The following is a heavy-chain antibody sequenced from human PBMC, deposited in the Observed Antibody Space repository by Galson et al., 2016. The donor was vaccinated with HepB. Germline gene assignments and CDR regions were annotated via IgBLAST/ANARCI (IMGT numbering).Heavy chain of an antibody. CDR1: ESTFGNHW. Sequence: SLRLSCADSESTFGNHWVYWVRQAPGKGLVWVSKINRDGSGTAYADSVKGRFTISRDNAKNTLNLQMNSLRDEDTALYYCARGGTPSGLDIWGQGTMVTVSS. CDR2: INRDGSGT. V-gene: IGHV3-74*03. D-gene: IGHD3-16*01. J-gene: IGHJ3*02. CDR3: ARGGTPSGLDI.